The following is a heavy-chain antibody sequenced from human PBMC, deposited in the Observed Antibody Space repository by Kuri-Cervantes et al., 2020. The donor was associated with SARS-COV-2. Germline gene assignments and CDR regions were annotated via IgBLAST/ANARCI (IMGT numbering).Heavy chain of an antibody. CDR2: VSGSGAST. Sequence: GGSLRLSCAASGFTFSSYAMSWVRQAPGKGLEWVSAVSGSGASTYYADSVKGRFTISRDNSKNTLYRQMNSLIAEDTSVDYCAKAHRPIDDDCWSTPCYFDYWGQGTLVTVSS. D-gene: IGHD3-3*01. CDR1: GFTFSSYA. V-gene: IGHV3-23*01. CDR3: AKAHRPIDDDCWSTPCYFDY. J-gene: IGHJ4*02.